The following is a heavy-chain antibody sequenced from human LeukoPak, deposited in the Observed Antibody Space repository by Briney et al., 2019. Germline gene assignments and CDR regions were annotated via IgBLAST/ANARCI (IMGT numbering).Heavy chain of an antibody. D-gene: IGHD6-19*01. CDR1: GYSFTSYG. J-gene: IGHJ4*02. CDR2: ISAYNGNT. V-gene: IGHV1-18*01. Sequence: ASVKVSCKASGYSFTSYGISWVRQAPGQGLEWIGWISAYNGNTKYAQKFQGRVTMTTDTSTSTAYMELRSLRSDDTAVYYCARDHSSGWYGVDYWGQGTLVTVSS. CDR3: ARDHSSGWYGVDY.